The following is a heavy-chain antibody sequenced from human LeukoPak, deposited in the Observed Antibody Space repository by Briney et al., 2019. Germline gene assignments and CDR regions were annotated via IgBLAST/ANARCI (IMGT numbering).Heavy chain of an antibody. Sequence: PGGSLRLSCAASEFTFSSYNMNWVRQAPGKGLEWVSYISSSSTIYYADSVKGRFTISRDGSKNTLYLQMNSLRAEDTAVYYCARAEYDYVWGSYRYRANWFDPWGQGTLVTVSS. CDR1: EFTFSSYN. V-gene: IGHV3-48*01. J-gene: IGHJ5*02. D-gene: IGHD3-16*02. CDR2: ISSSSTI. CDR3: ARAEYDYVWGSYRYRANWFDP.